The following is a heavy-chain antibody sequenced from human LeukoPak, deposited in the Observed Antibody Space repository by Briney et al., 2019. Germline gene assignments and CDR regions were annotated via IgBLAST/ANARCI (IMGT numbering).Heavy chain of an antibody. D-gene: IGHD3-22*01. J-gene: IGHJ6*03. V-gene: IGHV1-24*01. Sequence: GASVKVSCKVSGYTLTELSMHWVRQAPGKGLEWMGGFDPGDGETIYAQKFQGRVTMTEDTSTDTAYMELSSLRSEDTAVYYCATHSSGFKSYYYYYYMDVWGKGTTVTVSS. CDR2: FDPGDGET. CDR3: ATHSSGFKSYYYYYYMDV. CDR1: GYTLTELS.